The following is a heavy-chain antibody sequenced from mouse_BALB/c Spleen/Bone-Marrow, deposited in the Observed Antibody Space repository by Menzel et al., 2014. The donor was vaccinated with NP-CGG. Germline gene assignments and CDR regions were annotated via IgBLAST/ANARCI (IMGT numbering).Heavy chain of an antibody. CDR1: GFNIKDTY. CDR3: ARYRYYGSSYAMDY. V-gene: IGHV14-3*02. Sequence: VQLKQSGAELVQPGASVKLSCTASGFNIKDTYMYWVKQRPEQGLEWIGRIDPANGNTKYDPKFQGKATITADTSSNTAYLQLSSLTSEDTAGYYCARYRYYGSSYAMDYWGQGTSVTVSS. J-gene: IGHJ4*01. D-gene: IGHD1-1*01. CDR2: IDPANGNT.